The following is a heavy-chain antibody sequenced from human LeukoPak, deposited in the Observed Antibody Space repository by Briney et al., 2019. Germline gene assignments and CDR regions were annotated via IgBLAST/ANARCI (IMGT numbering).Heavy chain of an antibody. D-gene: IGHD6-19*01. CDR1: GYTFTGYY. CDR2: INPNSGDT. J-gene: IGHJ3*02. Sequence: ASVKVSCKASGYTFTGYYMHWVRQAPGQGLAWMGWINPNSGDTNYAQKFQGRVTMTRDMSISTAYMELRSLRSDDTAVYYCARLGSHSSGWYLGAFDIWGQGTMVTVSS. V-gene: IGHV1-2*02. CDR3: ARLGSHSSGWYLGAFDI.